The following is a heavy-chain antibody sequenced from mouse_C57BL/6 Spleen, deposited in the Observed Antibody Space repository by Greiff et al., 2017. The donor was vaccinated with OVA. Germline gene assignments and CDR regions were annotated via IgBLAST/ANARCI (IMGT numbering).Heavy chain of an antibody. D-gene: IGHD1-1*01. CDR1: GYTFTSYW. J-gene: IGHJ4*01. Sequence: QVQLQQPGAELVRPGSSVKLSCKASGYTFTSYWMHWVKQRPIQGLEWIGNIDPSDSETHYTQKFKDKATLTVDTSSSTAYMQLSSLTSEDSAVYYCARGHYYSSRYAMDYWGQGTSVTVSS. CDR3: ARGHYYSSRYAMDY. V-gene: IGHV1-52*01. CDR2: IDPSDSET.